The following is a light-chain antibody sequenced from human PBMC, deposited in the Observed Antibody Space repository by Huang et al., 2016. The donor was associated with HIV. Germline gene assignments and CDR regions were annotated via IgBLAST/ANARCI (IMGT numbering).Light chain of an antibody. V-gene: IGKV1-39*01. Sequence: DIQMTQSPSSLSASVGDRVTLSCRASQIISTYLIWYQQKPGKAPKLLIYDASSVQRGVPSRFGGSGSGTDFTLTISSLQPEDFATYYCQQSHSTPYTFGQGTKLEIK. CDR1: QIISTY. CDR2: DAS. CDR3: QQSHSTPYT. J-gene: IGKJ2*01.